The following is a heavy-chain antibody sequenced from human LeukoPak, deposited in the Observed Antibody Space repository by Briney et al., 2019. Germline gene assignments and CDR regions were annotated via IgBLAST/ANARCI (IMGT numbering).Heavy chain of an antibody. CDR2: ISGSGGST. Sequence: GGFLRLSCAASGFTVSSNYMSWVRQAPGKGLEWVSAISGSGGSTYYADSVKGRFTISRDNSKNTLYLQMNSLRAEDTAVYYCAKDLSGIAAAHNWFDPWGQGTLVTVSS. J-gene: IGHJ5*02. V-gene: IGHV3-23*01. CDR3: AKDLSGIAAAHNWFDP. CDR1: GFTVSSNY. D-gene: IGHD6-13*01.